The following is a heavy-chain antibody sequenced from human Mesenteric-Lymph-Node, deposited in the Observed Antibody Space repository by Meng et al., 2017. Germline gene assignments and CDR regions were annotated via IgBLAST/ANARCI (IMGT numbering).Heavy chain of an antibody. D-gene: IGHD3-10*01. V-gene: IGHV4-61*02. J-gene: IGHJ4*02. CDR1: GGSISSGSYY. CDR3: ARFTSGSGNYYIDS. Sequence: SCSVSGGSISSGSYYWSWIRQPAGKGLEWIGRIYTSGTTMYSPSLKSRLTISIDTSENQFSLKLSSVTAADTAVYYCARFTSGSGNYYIDSWGQGALVTVSS. CDR2: IYTSGTT.